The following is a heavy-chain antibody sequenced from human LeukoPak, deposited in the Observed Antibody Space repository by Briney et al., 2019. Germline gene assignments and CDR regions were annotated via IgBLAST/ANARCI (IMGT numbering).Heavy chain of an antibody. CDR1: GYTFTSYD. Sequence: ASVKVSCKASGYTFTSYDINWVRQATGQGLEWMGWMSPNSGSTGYAQKFQGRVTITRDTSISTFYMELSSLRSEDTAVYYCARDYGGNSGWFDPWGQGTLVTVSS. J-gene: IGHJ5*02. CDR3: ARDYGGNSGWFDP. D-gene: IGHD4-23*01. CDR2: MSPNSGST. V-gene: IGHV1-8*01.